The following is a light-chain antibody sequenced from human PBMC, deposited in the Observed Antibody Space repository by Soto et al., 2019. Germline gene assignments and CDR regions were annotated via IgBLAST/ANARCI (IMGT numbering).Light chain of an antibody. Sequence: DIQMTQSPSSLSASVGDRVTITCQASQDISNYLNWYQQKPGKAPKLLIYAASSLQSGVPSRFSGSGSGTEFTLTTSGLLPEDFATYHCQQLNTLPFTFGQGTRLEIK. CDR1: QDISNY. V-gene: IGKV1-17*01. CDR3: QQLNTLPFT. CDR2: AAS. J-gene: IGKJ5*01.